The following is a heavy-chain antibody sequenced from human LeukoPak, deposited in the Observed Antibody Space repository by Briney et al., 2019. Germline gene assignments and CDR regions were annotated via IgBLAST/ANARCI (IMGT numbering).Heavy chain of an antibody. J-gene: IGHJ2*01. CDR3: ARMVGSGYDYSDFYWYFDL. CDR2: TYYRSKWYN. Sequence: SQTLSLTRAISGDSVSSNSAAWNWIRQSPSRGLEWLGRTYYRSKWYNDYAVSVKSRITINPDTSKNQFSLQLNSVTPEDTAVYYCARMVGSGYDYSDFYWYFDLWGRGTLVTVSS. CDR1: GDSVSSNSAA. V-gene: IGHV6-1*01. D-gene: IGHD5-12*01.